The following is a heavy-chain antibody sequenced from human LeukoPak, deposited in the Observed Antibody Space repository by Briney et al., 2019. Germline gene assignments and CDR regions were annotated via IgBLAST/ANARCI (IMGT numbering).Heavy chain of an antibody. J-gene: IGHJ4*02. Sequence: GGSLRLSCAASGSTFSSYGMHWVRQAPGKGLEWVAFIRYDGSNKYYVDSVKGRFTISRDNSKNTLYLQKNSLRAEDTAVYYCAKDMGRRSIAVDGTKYRSAWYLDYWGQGTLVTVSS. CDR1: GSTFSSYG. CDR3: AKDMGRRSIAVDGTKYRSAWYLDY. D-gene: IGHD6-13*01. CDR2: IRYDGSNK. V-gene: IGHV3-30*02.